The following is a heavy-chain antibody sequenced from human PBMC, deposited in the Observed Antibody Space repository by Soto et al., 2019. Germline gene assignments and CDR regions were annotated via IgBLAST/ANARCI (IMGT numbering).Heavy chain of an antibody. CDR3: ARHGNGDDY. CDR2: IRSYNNST. J-gene: IGHJ4*02. Sequence: ASVKVSCKASGYTFTSYGVNWVRQAPGQGLEWMGWIRSYNNSTNYAQKLQGRVTMTTDTSTNTAYMELRSLRSDDTAVYYCARHGNGDDYWGQGTLITVSA. D-gene: IGHD2-8*01. V-gene: IGHV1-18*01. CDR1: GYTFTSYG.